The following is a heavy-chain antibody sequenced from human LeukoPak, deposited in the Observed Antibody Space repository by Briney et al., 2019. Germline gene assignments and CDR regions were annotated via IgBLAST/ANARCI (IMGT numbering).Heavy chain of an antibody. D-gene: IGHD5-18*01. CDR1: GFTFSSYG. V-gene: IGHV3-30*03. J-gene: IGHJ4*02. CDR2: ISYDGSNK. CDR3: ASGKATAMAQGY. Sequence: PGGSLRLSCAASGFTFSSYGMHWVRQAPGKGLEWVAVISYDGSNKYYADSVKGRFTISRDNSKNTLYLQMNSLRADDTAVYYCASGKATAMAQGYWGQGTLVTVSS.